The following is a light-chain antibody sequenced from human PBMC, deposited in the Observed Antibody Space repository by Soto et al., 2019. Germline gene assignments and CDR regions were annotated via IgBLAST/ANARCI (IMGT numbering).Light chain of an antibody. CDR1: SSDIGDYNY. Sequence: QSALTQPASVSGSPGQSITISCTGSSSDIGDYNYVSWYQQHPGKPPKLIIYEVSNRPSGVSTRFSGSKSGNTASLTISGLQAEDEADYFCSSYTSSRTPYVFAIGTQLTVL. V-gene: IGLV2-14*01. CDR2: EVS. J-gene: IGLJ1*01. CDR3: SSYTSSRTPYV.